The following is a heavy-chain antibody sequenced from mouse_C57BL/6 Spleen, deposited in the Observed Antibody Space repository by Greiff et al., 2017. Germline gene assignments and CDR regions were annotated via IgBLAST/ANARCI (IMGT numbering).Heavy chain of an antibody. CDR1: GYTFTDYY. D-gene: IGHD4-1*01. V-gene: IGHV1-76*01. Sequence: QVQLQQSGAELVRPGASVKLSCKASGYTFTDYYINWVKQRPGQGLEWIARIYPGSGNTYYNEKFKGKATLTAEKSSSTAYMQLSSLTSEDSAVYFCARLGGDAMDYWGQGTSVTVSS. CDR3: ARLGGDAMDY. CDR2: IYPGSGNT. J-gene: IGHJ4*01.